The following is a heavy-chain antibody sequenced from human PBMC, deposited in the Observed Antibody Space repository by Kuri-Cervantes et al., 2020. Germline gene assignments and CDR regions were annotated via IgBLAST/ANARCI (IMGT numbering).Heavy chain of an antibody. CDR1: GLTFSSSA. Sequence: GESLKISCAASGLTFSSSAMTWVRQAAGKGLEWVSALSGSGGIAYYADSVKGRFTISRDNWRNTLFLQMTSLRVEDTALYYCAKWDWNDYWLDPWGQGTLVTVSS. V-gene: IGHV3-23*01. J-gene: IGHJ5*02. CDR2: LSGSGGIA. CDR3: AKWDWNDYWLDP. D-gene: IGHD1-1*01.